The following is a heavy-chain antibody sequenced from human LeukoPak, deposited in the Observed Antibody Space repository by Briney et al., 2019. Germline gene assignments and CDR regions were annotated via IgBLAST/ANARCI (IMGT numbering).Heavy chain of an antibody. D-gene: IGHD2-2*01. CDR1: GFTFSSYA. J-gene: IGHJ4*02. V-gene: IGHV3-23*01. Sequence: GGSLRLSCAASGFTFSSYAMSWVRQAPGKGLEWVSAISGSGGSTYYADSVKGRFTISRDNSKNTLYLQMNSLRAEDTAVYYCAKAGYCSNTTCLYYFDYWGQGTLVTVSS. CDR3: AKAGYCSNTTCLYYFDY. CDR2: ISGSGGST.